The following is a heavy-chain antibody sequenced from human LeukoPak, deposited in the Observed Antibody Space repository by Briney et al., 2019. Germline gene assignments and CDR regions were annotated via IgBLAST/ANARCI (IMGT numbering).Heavy chain of an antibody. Sequence: GGSLRLSCAASGFTFSSYSMHWVRQAPGKGLEWVSYISSSSSTIYYADSVKGRFTISRDNDKNSLYLQMNSLRAEDTAVYYCARRGPRYCTNCVCPNDAFDIWGQGTMVTVSS. CDR3: ARRGPRYCTNCVCPNDAFDI. J-gene: IGHJ3*02. CDR1: GFTFSSYS. D-gene: IGHD2-8*01. V-gene: IGHV3-48*01. CDR2: ISSSSSTI.